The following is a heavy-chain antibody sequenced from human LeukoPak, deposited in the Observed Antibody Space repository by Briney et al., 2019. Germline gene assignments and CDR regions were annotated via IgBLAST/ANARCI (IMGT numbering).Heavy chain of an antibody. CDR3: ARRGSGSYRDYFDY. CDR2: ISAYNGNT. V-gene: IGHV1-18*01. CDR1: GYTFTSYG. D-gene: IGHD1-26*01. Sequence: GASVKVSCKASGYTFTSYGISWVRQAPGQGLEWMGWISAYNGNTNYAQKLQARVTMTTDTSTSTAYMELRSLRSDDTAVYYCARRGSGSYRDYFDYWGQGTLVTVSS. J-gene: IGHJ4*02.